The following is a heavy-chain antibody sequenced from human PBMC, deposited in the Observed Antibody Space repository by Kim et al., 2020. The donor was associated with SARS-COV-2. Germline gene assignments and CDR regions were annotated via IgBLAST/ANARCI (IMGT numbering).Heavy chain of an antibody. CDR3: ARGDSHCTGGVCLHGNWYFDL. V-gene: IGHV4-59*01. J-gene: IGHJ2*01. CDR1: GGSISSYY. CDR2: IYYSGST. Sequence: SETLSLTCTVSGGSISSYYWSWIRQPPGKGLEWIGYIYYSGSTNYNPSLKSRVTISVDTSKNQFSLKLSSVTAADTAVYYCARGDSHCTGGVCLHGNWYFDLWGRGTLVTVSS. D-gene: IGHD2-8*02.